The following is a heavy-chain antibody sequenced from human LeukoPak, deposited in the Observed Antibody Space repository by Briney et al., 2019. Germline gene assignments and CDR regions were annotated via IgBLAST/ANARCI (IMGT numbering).Heavy chain of an antibody. CDR1: GGSISSYY. CDR3: ARGSVRGVIISRRLDAFDI. Sequence: KTSETLSLTCTVSGGSISSYYWSWNRQPPGKGLEWIGYIYYSGSTNYNPSLKSRVTISVDTSKNQFSLKLSSVTAADTAVYYCARGSVRGVIISRRLDAFDIWGQGTMVTVSS. CDR2: IYYSGST. J-gene: IGHJ3*02. D-gene: IGHD3-10*01. V-gene: IGHV4-59*01.